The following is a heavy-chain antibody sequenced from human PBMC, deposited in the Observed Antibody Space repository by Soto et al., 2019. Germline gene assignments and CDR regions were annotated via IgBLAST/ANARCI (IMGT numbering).Heavy chain of an antibody. V-gene: IGHV3-23*01. D-gene: IGHD5-12*01. CDR3: AKDEGLPDESYFDY. CDR1: GFTFSSYA. Sequence: HPGGSVRLSCAASGFTFSSYAMSWVRQAPGKGLEWVSAISGSGGSTYYADSVKGRFTISRDNSKNTLYLQMNSLRAEDTAVYYCAKDEGLPDESYFDYWGQGTLVTVSS. J-gene: IGHJ4*02. CDR2: ISGSGGST.